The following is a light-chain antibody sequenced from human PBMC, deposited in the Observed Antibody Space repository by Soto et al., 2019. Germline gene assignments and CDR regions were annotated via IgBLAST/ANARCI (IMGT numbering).Light chain of an antibody. CDR1: QSISRY. CDR2: GAN. V-gene: IGKV1-39*01. CDR3: QHYHNWPPMST. Sequence: DIQLTQSPSSLAASVGDRITITCRSSQSISRYLNWYQQRPGTAPKVLIFGANSLQSRVPSRCSGSGSGTEFTLTISSLQPENFATYYCQHYHNWPPMSTFGKGTKLEMK. J-gene: IGKJ2*01.